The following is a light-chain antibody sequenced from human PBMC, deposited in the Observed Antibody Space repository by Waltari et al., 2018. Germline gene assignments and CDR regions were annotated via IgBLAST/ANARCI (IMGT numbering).Light chain of an antibody. CDR1: QTISRY. Sequence: DIQMTQSPSSLSASVGDRVTITCRARQTISRYLNWYQQKPGTAPKLLIYGASSLQSGVPSRFSGSGSGTDFTLTISSLQPEDVATYYCQQSYSTPRGLTFGGGTKVEIK. V-gene: IGKV1-39*01. CDR2: GAS. J-gene: IGKJ4*01. CDR3: QQSYSTPRGLT.